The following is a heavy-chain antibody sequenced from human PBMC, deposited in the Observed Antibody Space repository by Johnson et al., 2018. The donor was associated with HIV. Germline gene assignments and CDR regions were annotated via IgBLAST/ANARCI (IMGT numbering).Heavy chain of an antibody. D-gene: IGHD2-2*01. CDR2: ISSSGSTI. CDR3: AVRQHRCNAACQDGFHI. J-gene: IGHJ3*02. CDR1: NFTFSDYY. Sequence: QMQLVESGGGLIKPGGSLRISCEASNFTFSDYYMSWIRQAPGKGLEWVSYISSSGSTIYYADSVKGRFTISRDNSKNTLYLQMSSLRAGDTGKRRFAVRQHRCNAACQDGFHIWRQGTIVTVSS. V-gene: IGHV3-11*01.